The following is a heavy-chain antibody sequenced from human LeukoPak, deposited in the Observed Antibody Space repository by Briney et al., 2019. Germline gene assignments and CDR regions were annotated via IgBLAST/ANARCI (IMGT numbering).Heavy chain of an antibody. CDR3: ARGVRGRLGYYMDV. V-gene: IGHV4-39*07. Sequence: SETLSLTCTVSAGSITSSSYSWGWIRQPPGKGLEWIASMSYSGSTYYNPSLKSRVTISVDTSKNQFSLKLSSVAAADTAVYYCARGVRGRLGYYMDVWGKGTTVTVSS. J-gene: IGHJ6*03. CDR2: MSYSGST. D-gene: IGHD3-10*01. CDR1: AGSITSSSYS.